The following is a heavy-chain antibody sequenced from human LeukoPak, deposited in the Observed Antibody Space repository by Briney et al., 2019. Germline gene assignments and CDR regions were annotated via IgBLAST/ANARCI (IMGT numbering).Heavy chain of an antibody. Sequence: GGSLRLSCAASGFTFSNYGMHWVRQAPGKGLEWVAVIWYDGSNKYYADSVKGRFTISRDNSKNTLYLQMNSLRAEDTAVYYCAGNYGPYYFDYWGQGTLVAVSS. D-gene: IGHD3-10*01. CDR2: IWYDGSNK. CDR1: GFTFSNYG. CDR3: AGNYGPYYFDY. V-gene: IGHV3-33*01. J-gene: IGHJ4*02.